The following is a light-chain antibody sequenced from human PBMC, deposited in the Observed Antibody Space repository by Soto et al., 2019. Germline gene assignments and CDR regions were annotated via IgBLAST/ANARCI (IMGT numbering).Light chain of an antibody. CDR1: SSDVGGYSY. Sequence: QSVLTQPASVSGSPGQSITISCTGTSSDVGGYSYVSWYQQHPGKAPKLMIYEVSNRPSGVSNRFSGSKSGNTASLTISGLQAEDEADYYCSSYTRSSTRVFGGGTQLTVL. CDR3: SSYTRSSTRV. CDR2: EVS. V-gene: IGLV2-14*01. J-gene: IGLJ2*01.